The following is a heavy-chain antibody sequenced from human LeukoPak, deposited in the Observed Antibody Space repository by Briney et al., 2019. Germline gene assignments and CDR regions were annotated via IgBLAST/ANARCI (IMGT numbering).Heavy chain of an antibody. D-gene: IGHD2-15*01. CDR2: INHSGST. CDR1: GGSFSGYY. J-gene: IGHJ6*03. Sequence: SETLSLTCAVYGGSFSGYYWSWIRQPPGKGLEWIGEINHSGSTNYNPSLKSRVTISVDTSKNRFSLKLSSVTAADTAVYYCARDRAVGLLSYYYYMDVWGKGTTVTVSS. CDR3: ARDRAVGLLSYYYYMDV. V-gene: IGHV4-34*01.